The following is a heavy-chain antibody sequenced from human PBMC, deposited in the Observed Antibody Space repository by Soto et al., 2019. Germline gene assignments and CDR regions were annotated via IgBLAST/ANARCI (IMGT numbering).Heavy chain of an antibody. V-gene: IGHV4-59*01. J-gene: IGHJ4*02. CDR2: IYYSGST. CDR1: GGSISSYY. Sequence: SETLSLTCTVSGGSISSYYWSWIRQPPGKGLEWIGYIYYSGSTNYNPSLKSRVTISVDTSKNQFSLKLSSVTAADTAVYYCARASSAKDFDYWGQGTLVTVSS. CDR3: ARASSAKDFDY. D-gene: IGHD6-19*01.